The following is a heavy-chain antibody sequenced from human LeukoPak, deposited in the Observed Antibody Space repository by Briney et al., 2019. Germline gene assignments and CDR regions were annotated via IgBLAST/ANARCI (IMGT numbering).Heavy chain of an antibody. CDR3: ARGTVTFVDY. CDR1: GFTVSRHY. CDR2: IYSGGST. D-gene: IGHD2-8*02. V-gene: IGHV3-66*01. J-gene: IGHJ4*02. Sequence: GGSLRLSCAAGGFTVSRHYMSWVRQAPGRGLEWVSVIYSGGSTYYADSVKGRFTISRDNSKNTLFLQMNSLRAGDTAVYYCARGTVTFVDYWGQGTLVTVSS.